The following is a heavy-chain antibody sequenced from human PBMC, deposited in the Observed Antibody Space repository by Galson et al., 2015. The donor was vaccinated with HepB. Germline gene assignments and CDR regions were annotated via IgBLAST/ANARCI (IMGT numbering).Heavy chain of an antibody. V-gene: IGHV4-30-2*01. Sequence: TLSLSCAVSGGSISSGSYSWTWIRQPPGKGLEWIGYIYQTGGTYYNPSLRSRLTISIDNSRNRFSLRLSSVTAADSAVYYCARGDGDLNLDSWGQGTLVTVSS. CDR2: IYQTGGT. CDR3: ARGDGDLNLDS. J-gene: IGHJ4*02. CDR1: GGSISSGSYS.